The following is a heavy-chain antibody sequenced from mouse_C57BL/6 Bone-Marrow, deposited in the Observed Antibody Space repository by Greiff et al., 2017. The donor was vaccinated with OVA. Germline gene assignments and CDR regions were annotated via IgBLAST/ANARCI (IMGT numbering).Heavy chain of an antibody. J-gene: IGHJ4*01. Sequence: DAGGGLVQPKGSLKLSCAASGFTFNTYAMHWVRQAPGKGLEWVARIRSKSSNYATYYADSVKDRFTISRDDSQSMLYLQMNNLKTEDTAMYYCVRGPNSPHYYGSREGYAMDYWGQGTSVTVSS. V-gene: IGHV10-3*01. D-gene: IGHD1-1*01. CDR3: VRGPNSPHYYGSREGYAMDY. CDR1: GFTFNTYA. CDR2: IRSKSSNYAT.